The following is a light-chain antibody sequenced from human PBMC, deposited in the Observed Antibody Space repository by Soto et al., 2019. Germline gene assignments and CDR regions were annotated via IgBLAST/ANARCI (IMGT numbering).Light chain of an antibody. V-gene: IGKV3-11*01. J-gene: IGKJ5*01. CDR3: QQRSNWPPIT. CDR1: QSISGY. CDR2: DAS. Sequence: EIVLTQSPATLSLSPGERATLYCRASQSISGYLAWYQQKPGQAPRLLIFDASNRATGIPDRFSGSGSGTDFTLTISTLEPEDFTVYYCQQRSNWPPITFGQGTRLEIK.